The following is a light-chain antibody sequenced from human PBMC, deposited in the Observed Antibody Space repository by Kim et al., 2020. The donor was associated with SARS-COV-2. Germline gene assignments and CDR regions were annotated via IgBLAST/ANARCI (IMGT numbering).Light chain of an antibody. CDR2: GKN. CDR1: SLRSYY. J-gene: IGLJ1*01. CDR3: NSRDSSGNHLRV. V-gene: IGLV3-19*01. Sequence: LGQTVRITCQGDSLRSYYASWYQQTPGQAPVLVIYGKNNRPSGIPDRFSGSSSGNTASLTIPGAQAEDEADYYCNSRDSSGNHLRVFGTGTKVTVL.